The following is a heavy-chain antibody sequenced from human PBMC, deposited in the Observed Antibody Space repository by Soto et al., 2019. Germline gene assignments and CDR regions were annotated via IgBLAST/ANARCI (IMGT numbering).Heavy chain of an antibody. V-gene: IGHV1-46*01. CDR2: INPSGGST. CDR1: GYTFTSYY. Sequence: ASVKVSCKASGYTFTSYYMHWVRQAPGQGLEWMGIINPSGGSTSYAQKFQGRVTMTRDTSTGTVYMELSSLRSEDTAVYYCARGVAGTRILYWADYYYGMDVWGQGTTVTVSS. CDR3: ARGVAGTRILYWADYYYGMDV. D-gene: IGHD2-15*01. J-gene: IGHJ6*02.